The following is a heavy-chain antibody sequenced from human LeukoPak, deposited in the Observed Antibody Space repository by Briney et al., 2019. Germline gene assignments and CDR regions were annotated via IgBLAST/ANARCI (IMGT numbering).Heavy chain of an antibody. CDR1: GYTFTGYY. J-gene: IGHJ4*02. CDR3: ARDYYDSSGYPFDY. CDR2: INPNSGGT. V-gene: IGHV1-2*02. D-gene: IGHD3-22*01. Sequence: ASVKVSCKASGYTFTGYYMHWVRQAPGQGLEWMRWINPNSGGTNFAQKFQGRVTMTRDTSISTAYMELSRLRSDDTAVYYCARDYYDSSGYPFDYWGQGTLVTVSS.